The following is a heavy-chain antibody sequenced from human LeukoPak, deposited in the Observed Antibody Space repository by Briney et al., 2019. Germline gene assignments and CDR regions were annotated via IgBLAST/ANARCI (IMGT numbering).Heavy chain of an antibody. CDR3: ARAGHGSYRHDY. J-gene: IGHJ4*02. CDR2: IKPNSGGT. V-gene: IGHV1-2*06. D-gene: IGHD1-26*01. CDR1: GYTFTGYY. Sequence: GASVKVSCKASGYTFTGYYMHWVRQAPGQGLEWMGRIKPNSGGTNYAQKFQGRVTMTRDTSISTAYMELSRLRSDDTAVYYCARAGHGSYRHDYWGQGTLVTVSS.